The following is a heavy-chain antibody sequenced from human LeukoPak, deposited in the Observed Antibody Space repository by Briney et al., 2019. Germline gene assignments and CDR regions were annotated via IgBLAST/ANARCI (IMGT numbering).Heavy chain of an antibody. CDR1: GFTFSSYA. CDR2: ISGSGGST. V-gene: IGHV3-23*01. Sequence: GGSLRLSCAASGFTFSSYAMSWVRQAPGKGLEWVSAISGSGGSTYYADSVKGRFTISRDNSKNTLCLQMNSLRAEDTAVYYCGTVYGPFDYWGQGTLVTVSS. CDR3: GTVYGPFDY. D-gene: IGHD5/OR15-5a*01. J-gene: IGHJ4*02.